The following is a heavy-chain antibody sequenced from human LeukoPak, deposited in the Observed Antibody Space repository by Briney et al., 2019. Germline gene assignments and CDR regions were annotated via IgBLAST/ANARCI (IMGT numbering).Heavy chain of an antibody. D-gene: IGHD4-17*01. V-gene: IGHV1-69*04. CDR1: GGTFSSYA. J-gene: IGHJ5*02. Sequence: ASVNVSCKASGGTFSSYAISWVRQAPGQGLEWLGRIIPILGIANYAQKFQGRVTITADKSTSTAYMELSSLRSEDTAVYYCAGSMTTGTEPVDPWGQGTLVTVSS. CDR3: AGSMTTGTEPVDP. CDR2: IIPILGIA.